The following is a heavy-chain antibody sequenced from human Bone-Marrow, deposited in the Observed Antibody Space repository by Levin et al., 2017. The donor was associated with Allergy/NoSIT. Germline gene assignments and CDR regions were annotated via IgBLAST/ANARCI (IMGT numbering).Heavy chain of an antibody. V-gene: IGHV3-33*01. Sequence: GGSLRLSCAASGFTFSSYGMHWVRQAPGKGLEWVAVIWYDGSNKYYADSVKGRFTISRDNSKNTLYLQMNSLRAEDTAVYYCARDKASAGIVVVPAAPNWFDPWGQGTLVTVSS. CDR1: GFTFSSYG. CDR3: ARDKASAGIVVVPAAPNWFDP. CDR2: IWYDGSNK. J-gene: IGHJ5*02. D-gene: IGHD2-2*01.